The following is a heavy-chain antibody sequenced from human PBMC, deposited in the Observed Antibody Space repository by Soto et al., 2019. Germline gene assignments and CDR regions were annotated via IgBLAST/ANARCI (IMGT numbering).Heavy chain of an antibody. CDR3: ERDKGRAGSPDP. D-gene: IGHD6-13*01. CDR1: GFSFSRYS. V-gene: IGHV3-48*02. CDR2: ITSDSSTI. Sequence: LKISCAASGFSFSRYSMNWVREAPGKGLEWISYITSDSSTIYYADSVRGRFTISRDNAKNSLFLQMNSLRDEDAAMYYCERDKGRAGSPDPWGQGTLVTVSS. J-gene: IGHJ5*02.